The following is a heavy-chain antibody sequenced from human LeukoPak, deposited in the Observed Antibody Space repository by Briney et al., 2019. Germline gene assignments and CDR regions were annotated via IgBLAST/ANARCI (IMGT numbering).Heavy chain of an antibody. J-gene: IGHJ5*02. Sequence: SVKVSCKASGGTFSSYAISWVRQAPGQGLEWMGGIIPIFGTANYAQKFQGRVTITADESTSTAYMELSSLRSEDTAVYYCAREPRFGAVAGNNWFDPWGQGTLVTVSS. CDR1: GGTFSSYA. CDR2: IIPIFGTA. CDR3: AREPRFGAVAGNNWFDP. V-gene: IGHV1-69*13. D-gene: IGHD6-19*01.